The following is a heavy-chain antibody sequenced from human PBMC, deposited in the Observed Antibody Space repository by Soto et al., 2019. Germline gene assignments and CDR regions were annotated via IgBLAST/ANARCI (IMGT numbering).Heavy chain of an antibody. Sequence: EVQLVESGGGLVQPGGSLKLSCAASGFAFSDSAMHWVRQASGKGLEWVGRIRSRPNNFATAYAVSVKGRVTISRDDSKNSAYLQMNSLETGGTAVSYYVRNETRSEQFDSWGQGNLVTVSA. J-gene: IGHJ4*02. CDR3: VRNETRSEQFDS. V-gene: IGHV3-73*01. CDR2: IRSRPNNFAT. CDR1: GFAFSDSA. D-gene: IGHD1-1*01.